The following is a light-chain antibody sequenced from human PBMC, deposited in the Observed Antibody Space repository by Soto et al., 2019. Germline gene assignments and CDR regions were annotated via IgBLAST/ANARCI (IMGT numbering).Light chain of an antibody. CDR3: NSYTSNNTYV. Sequence: QSALTQPASVSGSPGQAITISCSGTSSDVGAFNYVSWYQQHPGKAPKLMVYDVFNRPSGVSNRFSGSKSGNTASLTISGLRAEDEADYYCNSYTSNNTYVFGTGTKLTVL. CDR2: DVF. CDR1: SSDVGAFNY. J-gene: IGLJ1*01. V-gene: IGLV2-14*03.